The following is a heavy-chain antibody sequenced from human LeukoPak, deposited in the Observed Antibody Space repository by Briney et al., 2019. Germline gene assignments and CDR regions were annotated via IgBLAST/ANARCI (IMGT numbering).Heavy chain of an antibody. CDR2: ISGSGGST. CDR1: GFTFSSYA. V-gene: IGHV3-23*01. D-gene: IGHD1-1*01. CDR3: AKTRGSNSPKPIDY. Sequence: GGSLRLSCAASGFTFSSYALSWVRQAPGKGLDWVPAISGSGGSTYYADSVKGRFTISRDNSKNTLYLQMNSLRAEDTAVYYCAKTRGSNSPKPIDYWGQGTLVTVSS. J-gene: IGHJ4*02.